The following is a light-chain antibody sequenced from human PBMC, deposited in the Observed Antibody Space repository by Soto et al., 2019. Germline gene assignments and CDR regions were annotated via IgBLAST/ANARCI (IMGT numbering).Light chain of an antibody. V-gene: IGKV3-20*01. CDR3: QHYGPAPWT. CDR1: QTVSGSY. J-gene: IGKJ1*01. CDR2: AAS. Sequence: EIVLTQSAGTLSLSPGERATLSFRANQTVSGSYLAWFQQKPGQTPRLLIYAASTRAAGVPGRFSGSGSGTDFSLTINRLELEDFAVYYCQHYGPAPWTFGQGTKVEIK.